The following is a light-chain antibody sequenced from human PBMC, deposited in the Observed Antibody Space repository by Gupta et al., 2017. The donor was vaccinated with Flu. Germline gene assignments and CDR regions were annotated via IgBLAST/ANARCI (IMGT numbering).Light chain of an antibody. J-gene: IGLJ1*01. Sequence: SVLTQPPSVSGAPGQRVTISCNGSNSNIGAGYDINWYQQLPGTAPKLLIYANSDRPSGVPDRFSGSKSGISASLAITGLQAEDEADYYCQSYDSSLSGYVFGPGTKVTVL. CDR1: NSNIGAGYD. V-gene: IGLV1-40*01. CDR3: QSYDSSLSGYV. CDR2: ANS.